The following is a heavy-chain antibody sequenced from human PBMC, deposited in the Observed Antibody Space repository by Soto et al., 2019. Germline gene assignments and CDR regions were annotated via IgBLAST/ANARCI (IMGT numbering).Heavy chain of an antibody. D-gene: IGHD1-26*01. Sequence: EMQVLESGGGLVQPGGSLRLSCAASGFAFSNFHMNWVRQAPGKGLQWVATIGGAGNDIHYADSVEGRFTVSRDNSKNTLHLHMDGLRDEDTAIYYCAKRFSDAWEAGMDVWGQGTTVTVSS. CDR2: IGGAGNDI. CDR3: AKRFSDAWEAGMDV. J-gene: IGHJ6*02. V-gene: IGHV3-23*01. CDR1: GFAFSNFH.